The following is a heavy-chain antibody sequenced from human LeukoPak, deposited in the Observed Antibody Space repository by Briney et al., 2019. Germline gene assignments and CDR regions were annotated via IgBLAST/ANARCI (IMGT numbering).Heavy chain of an antibody. CDR2: IYCSGST. V-gene: IGHV4-39*07. D-gene: IGHD1-14*01. CDR3: ARIRWYNRDYYYYYMDV. Sequence: SETLSLTRTVSVDSLSSSSYYWGSIRQPPGRGLGWNGSIYCSGSTCYNPSLKSQVTISVDTSKNQFSLKLRSVTAADTAVYYCARIRWYNRDYYYYYMDVWGKGTTVTVSS. J-gene: IGHJ6*03. CDR1: VDSLSSSSYY.